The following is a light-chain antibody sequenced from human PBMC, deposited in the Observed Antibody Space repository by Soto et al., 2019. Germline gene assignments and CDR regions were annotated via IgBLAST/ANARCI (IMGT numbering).Light chain of an antibody. J-gene: IGLJ2*01. CDR2: DVT. Sequence: QSVLTQPASVSGSPGQSITISCTGTSSDVGAYNYVSWYQQHPGKAPKLMIYDVTNRPSGVSNRFSGSKSGNTASLTISGLQAEDEADYYCSSYTRSNTRVFGGGTKVTVL. CDR1: SSDVGAYNY. CDR3: SSYTRSNTRV. V-gene: IGLV2-14*01.